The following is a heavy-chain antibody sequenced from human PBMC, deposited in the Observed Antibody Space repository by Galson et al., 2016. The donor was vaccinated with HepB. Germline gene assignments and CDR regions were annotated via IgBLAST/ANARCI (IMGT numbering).Heavy chain of an antibody. CDR3: TRGDGFWSGWIY. CDR1: GYTFTTYN. Sequence: SLKVSCTASGYTFTTYNIHWVRLAPGQGLEWVGIITSSGGSPNYAHKFQGRVTLTSDTSTSTLYMQLGSLRAYDTAVYYCTRGDGFWSGWIYWGQGTLVTVSS. V-gene: IGHV1-46*01. D-gene: IGHD3/OR15-3a*01. J-gene: IGHJ4*02. CDR2: ITSSGGSP.